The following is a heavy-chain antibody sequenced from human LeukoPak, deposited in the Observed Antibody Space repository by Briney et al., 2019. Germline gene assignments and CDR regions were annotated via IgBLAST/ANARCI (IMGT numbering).Heavy chain of an antibody. CDR1: GYSFNDLS. Sequence: ASVKVSWKVSGYSFNDLSVHWVRQTPGKGLQWLGGYDPDYGEAIYAQNFQGRLTMTEDTSTATAFMEVSSLRSDDTAVHYCTAVSLLRSYDVLTFYSYPNYFDFWGQGTLVTVSS. V-gene: IGHV1-24*01. D-gene: IGHD3-9*01. CDR3: TAVSLLRSYDVLTFYSYPNYFDF. J-gene: IGHJ4*02. CDR2: YDPDYGEA.